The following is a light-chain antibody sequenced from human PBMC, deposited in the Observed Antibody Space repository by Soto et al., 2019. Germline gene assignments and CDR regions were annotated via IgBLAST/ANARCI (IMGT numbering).Light chain of an antibody. CDR3: TSYTSTSTPHYV. CDR2: EVS. V-gene: IGLV2-14*01. Sequence: QSALTQPASVSGSPGQSITISCTGTSSDVGDYNYVSWYQQHPGKAPKLMIYEVSNRPSGISNRFSGSKSGNTASLTISGLQAEDEADYFCTSYTSTSTPHYVFGTGTKVTVL. J-gene: IGLJ1*01. CDR1: SSDVGDYNY.